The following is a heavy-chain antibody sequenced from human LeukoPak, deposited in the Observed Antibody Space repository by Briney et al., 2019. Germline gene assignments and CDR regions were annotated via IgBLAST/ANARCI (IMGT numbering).Heavy chain of an antibody. CDR2: IYYSGST. J-gene: IGHJ4*02. CDR3: GRDRPLVPQSVL. CDR1: GGSISSYY. Sequence: SETLSLTCTVSGGSISSYYWSWIRQPPGKGLEWIGYIYYSGSTNYNPSLKSRVTISVDTSKNQFSLKLNSVTAADTAVYYCGRDRPLVPQSVLWGQGTLVTVSS. D-gene: IGHD2-8*02. V-gene: IGHV4-59*12.